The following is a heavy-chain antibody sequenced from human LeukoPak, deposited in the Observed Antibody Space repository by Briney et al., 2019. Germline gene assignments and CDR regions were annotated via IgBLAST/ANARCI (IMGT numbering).Heavy chain of an antibody. Sequence: GSLRLSCAASGFTFSSYSMNWIRQPPGKGLEWIGSIYYSGSTYYNPSLKSRVTISVDTSKNQFSLKLSSVTAADTAVYYCARPALNCSSTSCWNYWGQGTLVTVSS. CDR3: ARPALNCSSTSCWNY. CDR1: GFTFSSYS. CDR2: IYYSGST. J-gene: IGHJ4*02. V-gene: IGHV4-39*07. D-gene: IGHD2-2*01.